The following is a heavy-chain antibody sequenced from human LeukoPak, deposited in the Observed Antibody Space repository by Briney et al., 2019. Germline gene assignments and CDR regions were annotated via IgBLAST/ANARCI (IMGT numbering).Heavy chain of an antibody. J-gene: IGHJ4*02. D-gene: IGHD3-10*01. CDR2: ISPGGGTT. Sequence: GGSLRLSGAVSGFAFGSEAMSWVRQSPARGLEWVASISPGGGTTYYADYVKGRFTISRDNSKNSLFVQMNSLRAEDTAVYYCARDLGNFGSGTSYYDYWGQGTLVTVSS. V-gene: IGHV3-23*01. CDR3: ARDLGNFGSGTSYYDY. CDR1: GFAFGSEA.